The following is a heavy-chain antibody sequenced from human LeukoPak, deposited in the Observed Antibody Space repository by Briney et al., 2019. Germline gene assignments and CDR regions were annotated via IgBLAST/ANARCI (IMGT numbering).Heavy chain of an antibody. CDR1: GFSFSSYS. CDR2: ISSSSSYI. V-gene: IGHV3-21*01. CDR3: ARAYCSSTSCYFDY. J-gene: IGHJ4*02. D-gene: IGHD2-2*01. Sequence: PGGSLRLSCAASGFSFSSYSMNWVRQAPGRGLEWVSSISSSSSYIYYADPVKGRFTISRDNAKNSLYLQMNSLRAEDTAVYYCARAYCSSTSCYFDYWGQGTLVTVSS.